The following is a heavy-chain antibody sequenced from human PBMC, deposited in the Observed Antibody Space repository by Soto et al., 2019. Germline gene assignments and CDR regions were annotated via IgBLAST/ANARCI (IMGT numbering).Heavy chain of an antibody. D-gene: IGHD4-4*01. CDR1: GYSFTSYW. CDR3: ARHQYNSNLFDY. CDR2: IFPSDSDT. Sequence: GESLKISCKGSGYSFTSYWIGWVRQMPGKGLEWMGIIFPSDSDTRYSPSFQDQVTISADKSISTAYLQWSSLKASDTAVYYCARHQYNSNLFDYWGQGTLVTVSS. V-gene: IGHV5-51*01. J-gene: IGHJ4*02.